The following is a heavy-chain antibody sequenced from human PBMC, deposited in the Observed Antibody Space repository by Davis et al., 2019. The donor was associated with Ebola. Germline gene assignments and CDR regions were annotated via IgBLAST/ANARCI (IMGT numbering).Heavy chain of an antibody. D-gene: IGHD3-16*01. J-gene: IGHJ4*02. Sequence: PGGSLRLSCAASGFIFSSYEMNWVRQAPGKGLEWVSYITGSGSTIYYADSVKGRFTISRDNAKNSLYLQMNSLRAEDTAVYYCARDLGLGDYWGQGTLVTVSS. V-gene: IGHV3-48*03. CDR1: GFIFSSYE. CDR2: ITGSGSTI. CDR3: ARDLGLGDY.